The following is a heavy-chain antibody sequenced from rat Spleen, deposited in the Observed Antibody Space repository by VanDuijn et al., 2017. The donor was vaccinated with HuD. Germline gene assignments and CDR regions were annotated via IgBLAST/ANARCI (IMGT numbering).Heavy chain of an antibody. CDR1: GFSLTSNS. J-gene: IGHJ3*01. CDR2: IWGYGNT. V-gene: IGHV2-1*01. D-gene: IGHD1-12*03. CDR3: TGYDGSHYHNPTWFSY. Sequence: QVQLKESGPGLVQPSQTLSLTCTVSGFSLTSNSVQWVRQPPGKGLEWMGGIWGYGNTDYNSVFKSRLSISRDTSKSQVFLKLNSLQTDQPAICFCTGYDGSHYHNPTWFSYWGQGTLVTVSS.